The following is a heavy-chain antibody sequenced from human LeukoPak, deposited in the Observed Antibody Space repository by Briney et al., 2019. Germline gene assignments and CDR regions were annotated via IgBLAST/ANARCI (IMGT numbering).Heavy chain of an antibody. D-gene: IGHD3-22*01. Sequence: GGSLRLSCAASGFTVSSNYMSWVRQAPGKGLEWVSVIYSGGSTYYADSVKGRFTISRDNSKNTLYLQMNSLRAEDTAVYYCARGRYDSSAQLNGFDYWGQGTLVTVSS. CDR2: IYSGGST. J-gene: IGHJ4*02. V-gene: IGHV3-53*01. CDR1: GFTVSSNY. CDR3: ARGRYDSSAQLNGFDY.